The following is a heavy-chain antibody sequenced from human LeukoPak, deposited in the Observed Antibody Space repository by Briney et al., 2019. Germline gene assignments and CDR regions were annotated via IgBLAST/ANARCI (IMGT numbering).Heavy chain of an antibody. D-gene: IGHD3-22*01. CDR3: AKDPYYYDSSGYDNDDAFDI. CDR2: ISGSGGST. CDR1: GFTFSSYA. V-gene: IGHV3-23*01. J-gene: IGHJ3*02. Sequence: GGSLRLSCAASGFTFSSYAMSWVRQAPGKGLEWVSAISGSGGSTYYADSVKGRFTISRDNSKNTQYLQMNSLRAEDTAVYYCAKDPYYYDSSGYDNDDAFDIWGQGTMVTVSS.